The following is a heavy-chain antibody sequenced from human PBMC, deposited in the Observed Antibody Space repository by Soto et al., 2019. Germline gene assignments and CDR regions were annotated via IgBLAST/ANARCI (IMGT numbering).Heavy chain of an antibody. J-gene: IGHJ3*02. Sequence: ASVKVSCKASGYTFTSNDINWVRQAPGQGPEWMGWMNPDNGKTDFAQKFQGRITMTRNTSISTAYMELRSLRSDDTAVYYCARAQATVTYAFDIWGQGTMVTVSS. CDR1: GYTFTSND. CDR3: ARAQATVTYAFDI. CDR2: MNPDNGKT. D-gene: IGHD4-17*01. V-gene: IGHV1-8*01.